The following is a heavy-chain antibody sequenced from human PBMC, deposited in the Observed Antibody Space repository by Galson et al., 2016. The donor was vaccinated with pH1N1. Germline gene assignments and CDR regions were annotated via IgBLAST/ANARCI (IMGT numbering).Heavy chain of an antibody. V-gene: IGHV4-31*03. CDR1: GGSISSGGYY. J-gene: IGHJ5*02. D-gene: IGHD3-22*01. CDR2: IYYTGST. CDR3: VRAYYDSSPRNWFDP. Sequence: LSLTCTVSGGSISSGGYYWSWIRQHPGKGLEWIGYIYYTGSTYYNPSLKSRVIISVDTSKNQVSLNLSSVTAADTAVYYCVRAYYDSSPRNWFDPWGQGTLVPVSS.